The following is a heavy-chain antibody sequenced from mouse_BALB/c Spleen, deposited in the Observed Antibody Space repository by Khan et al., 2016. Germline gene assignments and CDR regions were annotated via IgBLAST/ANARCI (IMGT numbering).Heavy chain of an antibody. J-gene: IGHJ4*01. Sequence: QVQLKESGAELMKPGASVKISCKATGYTFSNYWIEWVKQRPGHGLEWIGDILPGNANSNYNENLKGKATLTADTSSNTAYMQLSSLTSEDSAVXYCAGAWYAMDYWGQGTSVTVAS. CDR2: ILPGNANS. V-gene: IGHV1-9*01. CDR3: AGAWYAMDY. CDR1: GYTFSNYW.